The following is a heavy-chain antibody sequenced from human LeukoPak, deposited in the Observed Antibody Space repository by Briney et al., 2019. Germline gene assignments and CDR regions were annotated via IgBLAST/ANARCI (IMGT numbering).Heavy chain of an antibody. D-gene: IGHD2/OR15-2a*01. V-gene: IGHV3-7*01. CDR2: IKKDGSEK. J-gene: IGHJ4*02. CDR1: GFTFSNYW. CDR3: AGGAGFLIDY. Sequence: GGSLRLSCAASGFTFSNYWMNWVRQAPGKGPEWVAIIKKDGSEKYYVDSVKGRFTISRDNAKNSLYLQMNSLRADDAAVYFCAGGAGFLIDYWGQGALVTVSP.